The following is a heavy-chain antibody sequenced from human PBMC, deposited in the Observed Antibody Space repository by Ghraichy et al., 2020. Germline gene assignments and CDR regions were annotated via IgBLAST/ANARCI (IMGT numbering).Heavy chain of an antibody. CDR3: ARYYCDGICYYFDY. Sequence: SETLSLTCTVSGGSISGYFWSWIRQPPGKGLEWIGYIHYSGSTTYNPSLKSRVTMSIDTSKNQFSLNLSSVTAADTAVYYCARYYCDGICYYFDYWGQGTLVTVSS. D-gene: IGHD2-21*02. J-gene: IGHJ4*02. V-gene: IGHV4-59*01. CDR1: GGSISGYF. CDR2: IHYSGST.